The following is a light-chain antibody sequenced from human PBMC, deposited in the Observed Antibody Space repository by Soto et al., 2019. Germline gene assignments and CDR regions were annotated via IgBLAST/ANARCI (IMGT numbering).Light chain of an antibody. CDR3: QQYNSYPWT. CDR1: QSISSW. V-gene: IGKV1-5*01. CDR2: DAS. J-gene: IGKJ1*01. Sequence: DIQMTQSPSTLSASVGDRVTITCRASQSISSWLAWYQQKPGKAPKLLIYDASSLEGGVPSRFSGSGSGTEFTLTITSLQPDDSATYYCQQYNSYPWTFGQGTKVDIK.